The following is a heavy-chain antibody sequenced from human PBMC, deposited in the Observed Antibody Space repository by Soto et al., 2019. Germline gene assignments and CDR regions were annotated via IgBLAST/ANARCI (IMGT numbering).Heavy chain of an antibody. Sequence: GGSLRLSCPASGFTFSSYWMHWVRQAPGKGLVWVSRINSDGSSTSYADSVKGRFTISRDNAKNTLYLQMNSLRAEDTAVYYCARAWGSTDDAFDIWGQGTMVTVSS. CDR1: GFTFSSYW. V-gene: IGHV3-74*01. CDR2: INSDGSST. CDR3: ARAWGSTDDAFDI. J-gene: IGHJ3*02. D-gene: IGHD3-16*01.